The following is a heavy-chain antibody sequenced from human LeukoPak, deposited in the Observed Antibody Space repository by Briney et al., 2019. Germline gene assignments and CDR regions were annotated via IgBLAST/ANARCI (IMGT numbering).Heavy chain of an antibody. CDR3: ATTVTTWGVFDY. J-gene: IGHJ4*02. CDR1: GFSVSSNY. V-gene: IGHV3-53*01. Sequence: GESLRLSCAASGFSVSSNYMSWVRQAPGKGLEWVSVIYSGGSTYYADSVKGRFTISRDNSKNTLYLQMNSLRAEDTAVYYCATTVTTWGVFDYWGQGSLVTVSS. CDR2: IYSGGST. D-gene: IGHD4-17*01.